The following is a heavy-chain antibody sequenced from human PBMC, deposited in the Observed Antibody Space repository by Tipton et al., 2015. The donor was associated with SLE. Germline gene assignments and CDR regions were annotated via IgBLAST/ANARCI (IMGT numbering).Heavy chain of an antibody. V-gene: IGHV4-59*01. D-gene: IGHD5-18*01. J-gene: IGHJ4*02. Sequence: TLSLTCTVSGGSISSYYWSWIRQPPGKGLEWIGYIYYSGSTNYNPSLKSRVTISVDTSKNHFCLRLSSVTAADTAVYYCARAGQYGYSYGLDYWGQGTLVTVPS. CDR2: IYYSGST. CDR1: GGSISSYY. CDR3: ARAGQYGYSYGLDY.